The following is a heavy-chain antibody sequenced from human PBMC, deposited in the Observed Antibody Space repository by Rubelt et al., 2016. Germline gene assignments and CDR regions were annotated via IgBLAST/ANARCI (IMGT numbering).Heavy chain of an antibody. CDR2: ISAYNGNT. Sequence: QVQLVQSGAEVKKPGASVKVSCKASGYTFTSYGISWVRQAPGQGLEWMGWISAYNGNTNYAQKTQGRVTRTTETSTRPGYMELGSLRSDDTAVYDCARDLPPFRRYNWNFPLDYWGQGTLVTVSS. CDR3: ARDLPPFRRYNWNFPLDY. V-gene: IGHV1-18*01. CDR1: GYTFTSYG. D-gene: IGHD1-7*01. J-gene: IGHJ4*02.